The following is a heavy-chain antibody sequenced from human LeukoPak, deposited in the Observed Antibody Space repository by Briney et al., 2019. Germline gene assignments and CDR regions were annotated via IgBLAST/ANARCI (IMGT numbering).Heavy chain of an antibody. J-gene: IGHJ4*02. CDR1: GGSFTTYT. Sequence: AASVKVSCKVSGGSFTTYTISWVRQAPGQGLEWMGRIIPIHNMINYAQNFQDRVTITADKSTSTAYMELSSLRSDDTAIYYCARGAVAGLEGIDYWGQGTLVTVSS. D-gene: IGHD6-19*01. CDR3: ARGAVAGLEGIDY. CDR2: IIPIHNMI. V-gene: IGHV1-69*02.